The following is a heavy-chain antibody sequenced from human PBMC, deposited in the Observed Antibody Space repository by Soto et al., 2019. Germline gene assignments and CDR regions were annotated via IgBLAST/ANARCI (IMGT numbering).Heavy chain of an antibody. D-gene: IGHD4-17*01. V-gene: IGHV3-66*04. J-gene: IGHJ3*02. CDR3: ARRQIDYGDYWVDAFDI. CDR2: IYSGGST. CDR1: GFTVSSNY. Sequence: GGSLRLSCAASGFTVSSNYMIWVRQAPGKGLEWVSVIYSGGSTYYADSVKGRFTISRDNSKNTLYLQMNSLRAEDTAVYYCARRQIDYGDYWVDAFDIWGQGTMVTVSS.